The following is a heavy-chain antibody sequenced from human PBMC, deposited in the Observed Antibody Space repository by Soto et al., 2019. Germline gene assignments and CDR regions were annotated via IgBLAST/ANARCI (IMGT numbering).Heavy chain of an antibody. CDR2: INPNSGGT. Sequence: GASVKVSCKASGYTFTGYYMHWVRQAPGQGLEWMGWINPNSGGTNYAQKFQGWVTMTRDTSISTAYMELSRLRSDDTAVYYCAREGCSGGSCSKYYYYYGMDVSGQGTTVTVSS. V-gene: IGHV1-2*04. J-gene: IGHJ6*02. CDR1: GYTFTGYY. D-gene: IGHD2-15*01. CDR3: AREGCSGGSCSKYYYYYGMDV.